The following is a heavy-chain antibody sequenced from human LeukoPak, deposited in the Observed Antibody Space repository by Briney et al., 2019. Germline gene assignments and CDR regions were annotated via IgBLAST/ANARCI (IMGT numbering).Heavy chain of an antibody. CDR2: IIPIFGTA. CDR3: ARDVGYYYDSSGYFPYYFDY. CDR1: GGTFSSYA. V-gene: IGHV1-69*05. D-gene: IGHD3-22*01. Sequence: SSVKVSCKASGGTFSSYAISWVRQAPGQGLEWMGGIIPIFGTANYAQEFQGRVTITTDESTSTAYMELSSLRSEDTAVYYCARDVGYYYDSSGYFPYYFDYWGQGTLVTVSS. J-gene: IGHJ4*02.